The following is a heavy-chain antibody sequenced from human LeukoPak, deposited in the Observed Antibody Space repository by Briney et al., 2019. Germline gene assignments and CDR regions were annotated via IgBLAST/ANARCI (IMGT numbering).Heavy chain of an antibody. CDR1: GYTFTSYH. CDR2: MNPNNGNT. CDR3: ARGLYCGGDCNDY. V-gene: IGHV1-8*03. D-gene: IGHD2-21*01. Sequence: GASVNLSCKASGYTFTSYHINGVRQATGQGLECMGWMNPNNGNTDSAPTFQGRVTITRHTSISTAYMELSSLRSEETAIYYGARGLYCGGDCNDYWGQGTLVTVSS. J-gene: IGHJ4*02.